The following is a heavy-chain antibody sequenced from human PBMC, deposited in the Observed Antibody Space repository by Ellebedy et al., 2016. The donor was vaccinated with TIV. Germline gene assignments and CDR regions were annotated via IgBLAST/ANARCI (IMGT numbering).Heavy chain of an antibody. D-gene: IGHD2-21*01. CDR2: INHSGST. Sequence: SETLSLXXAVYGGSFSGYYWTWIRQPPGKGLEWIGEINHSGSTNYNPSLKSRVTMSVDTSKNQFSLKLSSVTAADTAVYYCARAGGDYFDYWGQGTLVTVSS. CDR1: GGSFSGYY. J-gene: IGHJ4*02. CDR3: ARAGGDYFDY. V-gene: IGHV4-34*01.